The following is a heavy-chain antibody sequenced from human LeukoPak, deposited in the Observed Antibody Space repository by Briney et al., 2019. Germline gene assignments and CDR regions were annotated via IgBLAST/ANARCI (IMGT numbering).Heavy chain of an antibody. J-gene: IGHJ4*02. V-gene: IGHV1-2*02. D-gene: IGHD3-22*01. CDR2: INPNSGGT. Sequence: ASVKVSCKASGYTFTGYYMHWVRQAPGQGLEWMGWINPNSGGTNYAQKLQGRVTMTRDTSISTAYMELSRLRSDDAAVYYCARGRKYYDSSGYYPGGYWGQGTLVTVSS. CDR1: GYTFTGYY. CDR3: ARGRKYYDSSGYYPGGY.